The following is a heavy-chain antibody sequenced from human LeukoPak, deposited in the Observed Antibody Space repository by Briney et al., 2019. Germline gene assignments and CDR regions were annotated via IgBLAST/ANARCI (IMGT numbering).Heavy chain of an antibody. D-gene: IGHD3-22*01. CDR3: ASLRYYYDSSGHEY. V-gene: IGHV1-2*02. CDR1: GYTFTDYY. CDR2: INPNSGGT. J-gene: IGHJ4*02. Sequence: WASVNVSFKASGYTFTDYYMHWVRQAPGQGLEWMGWINPNSGGTNYAQKFQGRVTMTRDTSISTAYMELSRLRSDDTAVYYCASLRYYYDSSGHEYWGQGTLVTVSS.